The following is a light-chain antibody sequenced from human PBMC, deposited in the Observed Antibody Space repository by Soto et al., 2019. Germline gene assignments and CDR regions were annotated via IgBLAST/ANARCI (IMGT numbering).Light chain of an antibody. CDR2: EGI. V-gene: IGLV2-14*02. J-gene: IGLJ1*01. Sequence: QSVLTQPASVSGSPGQSITISCTGTSNTIGGYNVVSWYQQHPGTVPKVIIYEGIKRPSGVSNRFSGSISGSTASLTISGLQVEDEAEYFCFSFTTTSTNVFGTGTKVTVL. CDR3: FSFTTTSTNV. CDR1: SNTIGGYNV.